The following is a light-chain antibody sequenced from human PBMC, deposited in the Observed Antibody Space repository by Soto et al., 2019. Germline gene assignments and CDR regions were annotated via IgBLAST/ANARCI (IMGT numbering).Light chain of an antibody. J-gene: IGKJ5*01. V-gene: IGKV3-15*01. CDR2: GAS. CDR3: QQYNQGIT. Sequence: EVVMTQSPATLSVSPGERATLSCRASQSVSSNLAWYQQKVGQSPRLLMYGASVRATGVPARFSGSWSGTEFTLTISSLQSEDFAVYYCQQYNQGITFGQGTRLEIK. CDR1: QSVSSN.